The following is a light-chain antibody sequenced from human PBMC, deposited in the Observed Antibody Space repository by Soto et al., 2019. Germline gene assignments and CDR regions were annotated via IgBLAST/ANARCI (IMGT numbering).Light chain of an antibody. Sequence: DIQMTQSPSSLSASVGDRVTITCRAGQSISTYLNWYQQKPGKAPNLLIYAASRLQSGVPSRFSGSGSGTDFTLTISSPQPEDFATYYCQESDAFPYTVGGGTKVEI. CDR1: QSISTY. J-gene: IGKJ4*01. CDR3: QESDAFPYT. CDR2: AAS. V-gene: IGKV1-39*01.